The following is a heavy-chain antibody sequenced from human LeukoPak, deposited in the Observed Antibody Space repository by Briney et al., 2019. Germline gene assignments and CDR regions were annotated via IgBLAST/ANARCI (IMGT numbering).Heavy chain of an antibody. J-gene: IGHJ6*03. CDR3: ARGNSGYDYGYYYYYMDV. D-gene: IGHD5-12*01. CDR1: GYSFTSYW. CDR2: IYPGDSDT. Sequence: GESLKISCKGSGYSFTSYWIGWVRQMPGKGLEWMGIIYPGDSDTRYSPSFQGQVTISADKSISTAYLQWSSLKASDTAMYYCARGNSGYDYGYYYYYMDVWGKGTTVTISS. V-gene: IGHV5-51*01.